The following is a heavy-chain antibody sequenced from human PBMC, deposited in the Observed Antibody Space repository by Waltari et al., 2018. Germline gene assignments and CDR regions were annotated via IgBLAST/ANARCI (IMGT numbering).Heavy chain of an antibody. CDR3: ARDRGPGEYYYGMDV. V-gene: IGHV4-30-4*01. CDR1: GGSISSGDHY. D-gene: IGHD2-15*01. Sequence: QVQLQESGPGLVKSSQTLSLTCTVSGGSISSGDHYWNWIRHSPGKGLEWIGYVYYTGSTYYNPSLKSRLNISVDTSKSQFTLSLYSVTAADTAVYYCARDRGPGEYYYGMDVWGQGTTVIVSS. CDR2: VYYTGST. J-gene: IGHJ6*02.